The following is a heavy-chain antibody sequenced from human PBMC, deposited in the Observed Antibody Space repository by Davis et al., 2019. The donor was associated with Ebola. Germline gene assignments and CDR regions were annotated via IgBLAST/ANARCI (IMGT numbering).Heavy chain of an antibody. CDR1: GFTFSSYS. CDR2: ISYDGSNK. J-gene: IGHJ5*02. V-gene: IGHV3-30*03. CDR3: ALSNWFDP. Sequence: GGSLRLSCAASGFTFSSYSMNWVRQAPGKGLEWVAVISYDGSNKYYADSVKGRFTISRDDAKNALYLQMNSLRAEDTAVYYCALSNWFDPWGQGTLVTVSS.